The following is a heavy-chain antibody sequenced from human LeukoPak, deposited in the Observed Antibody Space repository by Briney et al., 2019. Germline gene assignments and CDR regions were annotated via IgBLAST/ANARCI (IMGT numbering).Heavy chain of an antibody. J-gene: IGHJ1*01. CDR1: GFTFSSYA. D-gene: IGHD5-24*01. Sequence: GGSLRLSCAASGFTFSSYAMHWVRQAPGKGLQYVSVISGNGVSTSYADSVKGRFTISRDNSKNTVYLQMSSLRAEDTAVYYCVGDGRDGYNIYFHHWGQGTLVTVSS. CDR3: VGDGRDGYNIYFHH. CDR2: ISGNGVST. V-gene: IGHV3-64D*06.